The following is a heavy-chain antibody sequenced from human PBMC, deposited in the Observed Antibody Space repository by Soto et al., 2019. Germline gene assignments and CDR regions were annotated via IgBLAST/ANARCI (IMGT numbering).Heavy chain of an antibody. CDR3: ARDAEYCSGGSCYSWVHYYYRLDV. Sequence: GSLRLSCAASGFTFSSYWMHWVRQAPGKGLVWVSRINSDGSSTSYADSVKGRFTISRDNAKNTLYLQMNSLRAEDTAVYYCARDAEYCSGGSCYSWVHYYYRLDVWGQGTTVTVSS. V-gene: IGHV3-74*01. CDR1: GFTFSSYW. D-gene: IGHD2-15*01. CDR2: INSDGSST. J-gene: IGHJ6*02.